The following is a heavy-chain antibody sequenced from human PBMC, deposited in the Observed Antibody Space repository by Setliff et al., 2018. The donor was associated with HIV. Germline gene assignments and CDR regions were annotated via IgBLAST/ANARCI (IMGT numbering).Heavy chain of an antibody. CDR1: GGTLSSYV. Sequence: ASVKVSCKASGGTLSSYVVSWVRQAPGQGLEWMGGIIGIFDTPKYAQKFQGRVTITADESTNTAYMELRSLRSEDTAVYYCARGTPVGTTWNYYSYMDLWGKGTTVTVSS. J-gene: IGHJ6*03. V-gene: IGHV1-69*13. CDR3: ARGTPVGTTWNYYSYMDL. D-gene: IGHD1-7*01. CDR2: IIGIFDTP.